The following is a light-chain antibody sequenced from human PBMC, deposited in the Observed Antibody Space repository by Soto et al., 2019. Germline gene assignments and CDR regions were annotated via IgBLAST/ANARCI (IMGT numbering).Light chain of an antibody. V-gene: IGKV2-28*01. Sequence: EIVMTQSPLSLSVTPGEPASISCRSSQSLLHSNGYNCLDWYLQKPGQSPQLLIHMGSSRAPGVPARFSGSGSGTDLPRKTRTVATDDVGAYCCMQPLQPPPTFGGWNKVEIQ. CDR1: QSLLHSNGYNC. J-gene: IGKJ4*01. CDR2: MGS. CDR3: MQPLQPPPT.